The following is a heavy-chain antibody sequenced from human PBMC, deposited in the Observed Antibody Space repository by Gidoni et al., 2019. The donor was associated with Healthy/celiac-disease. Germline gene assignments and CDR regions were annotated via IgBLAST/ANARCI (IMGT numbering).Heavy chain of an antibody. Sequence: QVQLVESGGGVVQPGRSLRLSCAASGFPFSSYAMHWVRQAPGKGLEWVAVISYDGSNKYYADSVKGRFTISRDNSKNTLYLQMNSLRAEDTAVYYCARGGYDFWSGFESGRNNWFDPWGQGTLVTVSS. D-gene: IGHD3-3*01. J-gene: IGHJ5*02. CDR3: ARGGYDFWSGFESGRNNWFDP. CDR2: ISYDGSNK. CDR1: GFPFSSYA. V-gene: IGHV3-30*04.